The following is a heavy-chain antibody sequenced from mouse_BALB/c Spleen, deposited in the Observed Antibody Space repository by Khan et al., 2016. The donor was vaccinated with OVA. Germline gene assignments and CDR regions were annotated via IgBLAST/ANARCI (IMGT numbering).Heavy chain of an antibody. CDR2: VNPNTGNT. CDR1: GYSFTGYY. V-gene: IGHV1-26*01. D-gene: IGHD2-14*01. J-gene: IGHJ3*01. Sequence: VQLKQSGPDLVKPGASVKMSCKASGYSFTGYYMNWVKQSHGKSLECIGRVNPNTGNTNYNQKFKGKAILIVDTSSSTAYMELRSLTSEDSAVYYCARVYDFFAYWGQVTLVTVSA. CDR3: ARVYDFFAY.